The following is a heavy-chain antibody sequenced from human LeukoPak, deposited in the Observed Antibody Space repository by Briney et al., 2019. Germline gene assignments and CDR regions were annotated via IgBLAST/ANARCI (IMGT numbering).Heavy chain of an antibody. CDR2: ISYDGSNK. J-gene: IGHJ6*02. CDR3: AKESGDVLRYFDWLLYDRGYGMDV. V-gene: IGHV3-30*18. Sequence: PGRSLRLSCAPSGFTFSSYGMHWVRQAPGKGLEWVAVISYDGSNKYYADSVKGRFTISRDNSKNTLYLQMNSLRAEDTAVYYCAKESGDVLRYFDWLLYDRGYGMDVWGQGTTVTVSS. D-gene: IGHD3-9*01. CDR1: GFTFSSYG.